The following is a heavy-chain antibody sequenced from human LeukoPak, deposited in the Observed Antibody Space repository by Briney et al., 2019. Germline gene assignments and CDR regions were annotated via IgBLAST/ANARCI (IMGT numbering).Heavy chain of an antibody. J-gene: IGHJ4*02. CDR1: GGSINSGDYY. V-gene: IGHV4-30-4*08. D-gene: IGHD3-22*01. Sequence: PSETLSLTCTVSGGSINSGDYYWSWIRQPPGKGLEWIGYIYYSGSTYYNPSLKSRVTISLDTSTNQFSLKLSSVTAADTALYFCARRYYDSSGFTFDYWGQGILVTVSS. CDR2: IYYSGST. CDR3: ARRYYDSSGFTFDY.